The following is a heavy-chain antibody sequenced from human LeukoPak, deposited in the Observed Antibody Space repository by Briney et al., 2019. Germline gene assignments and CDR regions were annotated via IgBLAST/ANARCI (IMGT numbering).Heavy chain of an antibody. J-gene: IGHJ5*02. CDR2: INPSGGST. CDR3: ARGRFLEWLLGTGTGFDP. V-gene: IGHV1-46*01. D-gene: IGHD3-3*01. CDR1: GYTFTSYY. Sequence: ASVKVSCKASGYTFTSYYMHWVRQAPGQGLEWMGMINPSGGSTSYAQKFQGRVTMTRDMSTSTVYMELSSLRSEDTAVYYCARGRFLEWLLGTGTGFDPWGQGTLVTVSS.